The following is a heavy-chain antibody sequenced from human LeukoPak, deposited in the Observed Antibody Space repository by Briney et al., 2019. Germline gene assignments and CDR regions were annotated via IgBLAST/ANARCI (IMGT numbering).Heavy chain of an antibody. CDR3: ARVGNSKTRERLDY. CDR1: GFTFSSYS. Sequence: GGSLRLSCAASGFTFSSYSMNWVRQAPGKGLKWVSSISSSSSYIYYADSVKGRFTISRDNAKNSLYLQMNSLRAEDTAVYYCARVGNSKTRERLDYWGQGTLVTVSS. CDR2: ISSSSSYI. J-gene: IGHJ4*02. V-gene: IGHV3-21*01. D-gene: IGHD4-23*01.